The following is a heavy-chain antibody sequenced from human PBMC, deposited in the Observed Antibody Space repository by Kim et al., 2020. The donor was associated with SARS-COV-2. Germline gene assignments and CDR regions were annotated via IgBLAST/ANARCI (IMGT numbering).Heavy chain of an antibody. V-gene: IGHV1-2*02. CDR3: ARYNWNDVGWFDP. Sequence: ASVKVSCKASGYTFTGYYMHWVRQAPGQGLEWMGWINPNSGGTNYAQKFQGRVTMTRDTSISTAYMELSRLRSDDTAVYYCARYNWNDVGWFDPWGQGTLVTVSS. CDR1: GYTFTGYY. CDR2: INPNSGGT. D-gene: IGHD1-1*01. J-gene: IGHJ5*02.